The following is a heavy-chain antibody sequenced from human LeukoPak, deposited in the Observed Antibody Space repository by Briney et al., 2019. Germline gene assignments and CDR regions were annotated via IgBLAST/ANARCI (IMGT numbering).Heavy chain of an antibody. J-gene: IGHJ3*02. D-gene: IGHD2-2*01. CDR3: ARDMNPYCSSTSCPGDAFDI. V-gene: IGHV1-18*01. Sequence: ASVKVSCKASGYTFTSYGISWVRQAPGQGLEWMGWISAYNGNTNYAQKLQGRVTMTTDTSTSTAYMELRSLRSDDTAVYYCARDMNPYCSSTSCPGDAFDIWCQGTMVTVSS. CDR2: ISAYNGNT. CDR1: GYTFTSYG.